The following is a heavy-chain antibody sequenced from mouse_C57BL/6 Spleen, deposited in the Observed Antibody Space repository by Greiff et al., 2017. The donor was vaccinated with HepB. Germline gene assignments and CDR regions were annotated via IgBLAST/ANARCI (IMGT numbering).Heavy chain of an antibody. CDR2: ISYDGSN. CDR1: GYSITSGYY. V-gene: IGHV3-6*01. J-gene: IGHJ2*01. D-gene: IGHD3-3*01. CDR3: ARGGWYFDY. Sequence: ESGPGLVKPSQSLSLTCSVTGYSITSGYYWNWIRQFPGNKLEWMGYISYDGSNNYNPSLKNRISITRDTSKNQFFLKLNSVTTEDTATYYCARGGWYFDYWGQGTTLTVSS.